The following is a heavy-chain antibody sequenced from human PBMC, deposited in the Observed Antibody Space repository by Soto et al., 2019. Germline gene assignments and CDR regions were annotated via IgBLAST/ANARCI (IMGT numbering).Heavy chain of an antibody. CDR2: IHPNSGGT. Sequence: ASVKVSCKASGYTFTGYYMHWVRQAPGQGLEWMGWIHPNSGGTNYAQKFQGWVTMTRDTSISTAYMELSRLRSDDTAVYYCARVRYYYYSSGYFEPWGQGTRVTVSS. J-gene: IGHJ5*02. V-gene: IGHV1-2*04. CDR1: GYTFTGYY. CDR3: ARVRYYYYSSGYFEP. D-gene: IGHD3-22*01.